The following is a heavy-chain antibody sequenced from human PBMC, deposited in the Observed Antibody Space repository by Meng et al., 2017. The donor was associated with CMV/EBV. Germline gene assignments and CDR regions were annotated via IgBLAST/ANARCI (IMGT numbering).Heavy chain of an antibody. CDR1: GGSVSSGSYN. D-gene: IGHD4-17*01. Sequence: SETLSLTCTVSGGSVSSGSYNWSWIRQPPGKGLEWIGDIYYSGSTNYNPSLKSPVTISVDTSKTQFSLKLTSVTAADTAVYYCARERVTTVTTHWFDPWGQGTLVTVSS. CDR3: ARERVTTVTTHWFDP. V-gene: IGHV4-61*01. CDR2: IYYSGST. J-gene: IGHJ5*02.